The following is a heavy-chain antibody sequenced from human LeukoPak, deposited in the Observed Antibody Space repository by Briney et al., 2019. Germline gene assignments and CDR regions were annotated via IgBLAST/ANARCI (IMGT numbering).Heavy chain of an antibody. J-gene: IGHJ6*03. CDR3: AREGGYCSGGTCSPYYYMDV. Sequence: PGGSLRLSCTASGVTFNRYWMTWVRQAPGKGLEWVGNIKQDGNEKYYVDSVKGRFTISRDNAKNSLSLQMNSLRAEDTTVYYSAREGGYCSGGTCSPYYYMDVWGKGTTVTVSS. V-gene: IGHV3-7*01. CDR2: IKQDGNEK. CDR1: GVTFNRYW. D-gene: IGHD2-15*01.